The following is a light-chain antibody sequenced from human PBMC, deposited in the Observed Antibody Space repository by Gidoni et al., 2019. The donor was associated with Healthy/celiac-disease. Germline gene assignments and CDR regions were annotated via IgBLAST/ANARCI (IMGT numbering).Light chain of an antibody. J-gene: IGLJ3*02. CDR2: VNT. Sequence: QSMLTQPPSVSGAPGQRVTISCTGSSSNIGAGYDLHWYQQLPGTAPKLLIYVNTNRPSGVPDRFSGSKSGTSASLAITGLQAEDEADYYCQSYDSSLSAWVFGGGTKLTVL. V-gene: IGLV1-40*01. CDR1: SSNIGAGYD. CDR3: QSYDSSLSAWV.